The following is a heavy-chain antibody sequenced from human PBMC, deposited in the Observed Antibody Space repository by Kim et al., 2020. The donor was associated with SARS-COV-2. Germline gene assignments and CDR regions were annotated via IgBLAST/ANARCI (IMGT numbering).Heavy chain of an antibody. J-gene: IGHJ4*02. CDR3: ARIPAAWWGFDY. V-gene: IGHV3-21*01. CDR1: GFTFSSYS. D-gene: IGHD2-2*01. Sequence: GGSLRLSCAASGFTFSSYSMNWVRQAPGKGLEWVSSISSSSSYIYYADSVKGRFTISRDNAKNSLYLQMNSLRAEDTAVYYCARIPAAWWGFDYWGQGTLVTVSS. CDR2: ISSSSSYI.